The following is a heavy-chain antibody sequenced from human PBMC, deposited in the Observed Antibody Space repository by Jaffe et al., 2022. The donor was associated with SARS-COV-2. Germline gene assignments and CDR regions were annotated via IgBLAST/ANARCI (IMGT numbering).Heavy chain of an antibody. CDR2: IYYSGST. J-gene: IGHJ4*02. CDR1: GGSISSYY. V-gene: IGHV4-59*01. D-gene: IGHD3-10*01. Sequence: QVQLQESGPGLVKPSETLSLTCTVSGGSISSYYWSWIRQPPGKGLEWIGYIYYSGSTNYNPSLKSRVTISVDTSKNQFSLKLSSVTAADTAVYYCARVLRDYYGSGSYYPHFDYWGQGTLVTVSS. CDR3: ARVLRDYYGSGSYYPHFDY.